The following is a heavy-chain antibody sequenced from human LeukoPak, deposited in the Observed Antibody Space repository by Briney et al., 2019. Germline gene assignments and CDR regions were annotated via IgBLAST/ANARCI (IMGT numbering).Heavy chain of an antibody. Sequence: SETLSLTCAVYGGSFSGYYWSWIRQPPGKGLEWIGEINHSGSTNYNPSLKSRVTISVDTSKNQFSLKLSSVTAADTAVYYCARGSRAAAGPWRGFLDYWGQGTLVTVSS. CDR1: GGSFSGYY. D-gene: IGHD6-13*01. CDR2: INHSGST. V-gene: IGHV4-34*01. J-gene: IGHJ4*02. CDR3: ARGSRAAAGPWRGFLDY.